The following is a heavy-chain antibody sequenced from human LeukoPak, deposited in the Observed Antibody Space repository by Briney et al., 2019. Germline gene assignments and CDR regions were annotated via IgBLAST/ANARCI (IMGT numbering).Heavy chain of an antibody. CDR2: IIPSGGST. D-gene: IGHD1-26*01. Sequence: ASVKVSCKASGYTFTSYYIHLVRQAPGQGLEWMGVIIPSGGSTSYAPRFQGRVTMTRDTSTSTLYMELSSLKSEDTAVYYCARDLRSDSNWFDPWGQGTLVTDSS. CDR3: ARDLRSDSNWFDP. CDR1: GYTFTSYY. J-gene: IGHJ5*02. V-gene: IGHV1-46*01.